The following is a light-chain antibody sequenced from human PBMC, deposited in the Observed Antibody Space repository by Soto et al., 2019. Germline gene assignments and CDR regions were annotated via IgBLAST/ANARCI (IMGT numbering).Light chain of an antibody. CDR1: SSDIGGYSY. CDR3: TSHTSSRTEV. V-gene: IGLV2-14*01. CDR2: DVN. J-gene: IGLJ2*01. Sequence: QSALTQPASVSGSPGQSITISCTGTSSDIGGYSYVAWYQQYSGKAPKLMIYDVNNRPSGVSNRFSGSKSGNTASLTISGLQAEDEADYYCTSHTSSRTEVFGGGTKLTVL.